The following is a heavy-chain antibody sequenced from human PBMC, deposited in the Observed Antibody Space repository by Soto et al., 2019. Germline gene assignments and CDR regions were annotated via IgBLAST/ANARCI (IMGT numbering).Heavy chain of an antibody. V-gene: IGHV1-69*12. CDR1: GGTFSSYA. CDR3: AVSRSETKVVTPYVY. J-gene: IGHJ4*02. CDR2: IIPIFGTA. Sequence: QVQLVQSGAEVKKPGSSVKVSCKASGGTFSSYAISWVRQAPGQGLEWMGGIIPIFGTANYAQKFQGRVTITADESTRTAYMELSSLRSEDTAVYYCAVSRSETKVVTPYVYWGQGTLVTVSS. D-gene: IGHD2-21*02.